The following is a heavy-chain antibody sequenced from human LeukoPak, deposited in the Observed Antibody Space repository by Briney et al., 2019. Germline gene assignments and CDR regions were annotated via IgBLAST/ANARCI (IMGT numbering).Heavy chain of an antibody. V-gene: IGHV3-30*03. CDR3: ARAGGIQLWFQGY. Sequence: WRSLRLSCAASGFTFSSYGMHWVRQPPGKGLEWVGVISYDGSNKDYADSVKGRFTISRDNSNNKLYLPMNSMSAERTADYYGARAGGIQLWFQGYWGQGALVTVSS. D-gene: IGHD5-18*01. CDR1: GFTFSSYG. J-gene: IGHJ4*02. CDR2: ISYDGSNK.